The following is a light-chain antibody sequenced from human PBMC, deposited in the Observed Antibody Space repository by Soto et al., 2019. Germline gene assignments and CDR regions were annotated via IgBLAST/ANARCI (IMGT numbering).Light chain of an antibody. CDR3: KSYAGSNAYV. V-gene: IGLV2-8*01. Sequence: QSVLTQPPSASGSPGQSVTISCTGTKNDIGVYDFVSWYQHHPGKAPRLITYEVVQRPSGVPDRFSGSKSANTASLTVSGLQAADEADYFCKSYAGSNAYVFGSGTKVTVL. CDR1: KNDIGVYDF. CDR2: EVV. J-gene: IGLJ1*01.